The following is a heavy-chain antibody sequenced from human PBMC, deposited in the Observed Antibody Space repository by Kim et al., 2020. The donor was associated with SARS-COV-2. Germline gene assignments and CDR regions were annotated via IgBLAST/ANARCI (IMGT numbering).Heavy chain of an antibody. D-gene: IGHD6-13*01. V-gene: IGHV3-33*01. J-gene: IGHJ3*02. Sequence: KYYINSEKGRVTISRDNSKNTMYLQMNSLRAEDTAVYYCARDGCSTRAFDIWGQGTMVTVSS. CDR3: ARDGCSTRAFDI. CDR2: K.